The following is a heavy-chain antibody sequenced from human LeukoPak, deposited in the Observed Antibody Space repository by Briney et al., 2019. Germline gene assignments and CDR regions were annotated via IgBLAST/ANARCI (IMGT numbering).Heavy chain of an antibody. CDR3: AREPIYTAMVDDGFDY. CDR2: IIPIFGTA. Sequence: SVKLSCKASGGTFSSYAISWVRQAPGQGLEWMGGIIPIFGTANYAQKFQGRVTITADESTSTAYMELSSLRSEDTAVYYCAREPIYTAMVDDGFDYWGQGTLVTVSS. J-gene: IGHJ4*02. D-gene: IGHD5-18*01. V-gene: IGHV1-69*13. CDR1: GGTFSSYA.